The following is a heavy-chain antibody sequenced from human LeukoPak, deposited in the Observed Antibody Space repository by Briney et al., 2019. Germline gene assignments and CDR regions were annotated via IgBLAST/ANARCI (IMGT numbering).Heavy chain of an antibody. CDR2: ISPRSSYS. J-gene: IGHJ5*02. CDR1: GFTFSEYY. V-gene: IGHV3-11*06. D-gene: IGHD2-21*01. CDR3: ARDGGENWFDP. Sequence: GGSLRLSCAASGFTFSEYYMNWIRQAPGKGLEWVSYISPRSSYSKHADSVKGRFTISRDNAENSLYLQMNSLRAEDTAVYYCARDGGENWFDPWGQGTLVTVSS.